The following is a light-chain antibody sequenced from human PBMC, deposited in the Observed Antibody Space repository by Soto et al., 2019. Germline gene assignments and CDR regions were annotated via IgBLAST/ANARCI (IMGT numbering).Light chain of an antibody. CDR1: SSNIGAGYD. J-gene: IGLJ2*01. Sequence: LTQPPSVSGAPGQRVTISCTGSSSNIGAGYDVHWYQQLPGTAPKLLIYGNSNRPSGVPDRFSGSKSGTSASLAITGLQAEDEADYYCQSYDSSLSGVVFGGGTKLTVL. CDR2: GNS. V-gene: IGLV1-40*01. CDR3: QSYDSSLSGVV.